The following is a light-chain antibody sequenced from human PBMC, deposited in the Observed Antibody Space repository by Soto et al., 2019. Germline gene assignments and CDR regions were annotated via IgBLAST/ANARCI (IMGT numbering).Light chain of an antibody. Sequence: IQLTKSPSTLSASVGDMVRITCRASQTLNSWLAWYQQKPGKAPKLPIYKASSLESGVPSRFSGSGSGTEFTLTISSLQPDDFATYYCQQYNSYPWTCGKGTKVDIK. CDR1: QTLNSW. CDR3: QQYNSYPWT. J-gene: IGKJ1*01. CDR2: KAS. V-gene: IGKV1-5*03.